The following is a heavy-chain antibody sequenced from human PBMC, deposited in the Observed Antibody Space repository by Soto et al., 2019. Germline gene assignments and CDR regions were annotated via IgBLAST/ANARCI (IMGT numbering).Heavy chain of an antibody. CDR2: IIPIFDAT. V-gene: IGHV1-69*01. Sequence: QLQLVQSGAEVKKPGSSVKVSCTASGGTFSTHGISWVRQAPGQGLEWMGGIIPIFDATNYAQKFQGRVTITADESTNTAYMELSSLSSEDTAVYYCARDITRYNSAISGAHYFYLGMDVWGQGTSVTVSS. J-gene: IGHJ6*02. CDR3: ARDITRYNSAISGAHYFYLGMDV. CDR1: GGTFSTHG. D-gene: IGHD1-20*01.